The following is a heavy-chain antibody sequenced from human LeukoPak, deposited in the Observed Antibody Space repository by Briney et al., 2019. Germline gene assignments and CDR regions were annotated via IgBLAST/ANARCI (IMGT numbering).Heavy chain of an antibody. V-gene: IGHV4-34*01. Sequence: SETLSLTCAIYGGSFSGYYWSWIRQPPGKGLEWIGEINHSGGTNYNPSLKSRVTISVDTSKNQFSLKLSSVTAADTAVYYCARHRYYYDSSGYYYVDYWGQGTLVTVSS. CDR1: GGSFSGYY. CDR3: ARHRYYYDSSGYYYVDY. CDR2: INHSGGT. J-gene: IGHJ4*02. D-gene: IGHD3-22*01.